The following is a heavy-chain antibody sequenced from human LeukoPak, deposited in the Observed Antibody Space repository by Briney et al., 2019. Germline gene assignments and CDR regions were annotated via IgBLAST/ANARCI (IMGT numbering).Heavy chain of an antibody. CDR3: ARDPPRRYDL. V-gene: IGHV3-7*01. Sequence: GGSLRLSCAASGFTFTTYWMSWVRQPPGKGLEWVANIKQDGTEKYYVDSVKGRFTISRDNPKNSLYLQMNSLRPEDTAVYYCARDPPRRYDLWGQGTLVTVSS. J-gene: IGHJ5*02. CDR2: IKQDGTEK. CDR1: GFTFTTYW.